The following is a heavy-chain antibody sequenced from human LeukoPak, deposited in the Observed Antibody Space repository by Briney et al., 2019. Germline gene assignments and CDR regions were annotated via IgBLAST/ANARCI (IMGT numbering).Heavy chain of an antibody. CDR3: AKDPIVGATKVMLDWFDP. Sequence: PGGSLRLSCAASGFTFSSYAMSRVRQAPGKGLEWVSAISGSGGSTYYADSVKGRFTISRDNSKNTLYLQMNSLRAEDTAVYYCAKDPIVGATKVMLDWFDPWGQGTLVTVSS. CDR2: ISGSGGST. V-gene: IGHV3-23*01. CDR1: GFTFSSYA. D-gene: IGHD1-26*01. J-gene: IGHJ5*02.